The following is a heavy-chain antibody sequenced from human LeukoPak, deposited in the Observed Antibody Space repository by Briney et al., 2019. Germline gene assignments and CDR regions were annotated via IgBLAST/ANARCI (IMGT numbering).Heavy chain of an antibody. Sequence: GESLKISCKGSGYNFTNYWIAWVRQMPGKGLEWMGIIYPGDSDVRYSPSFQGQVTISADKSISTAYLQWGSLKASDTAMYYCARSTTPIPYFDYWGQGTLVTVSS. CDR3: ARSTTPIPYFDY. CDR2: IYPGDSDV. D-gene: IGHD4-17*01. V-gene: IGHV5-51*01. J-gene: IGHJ4*02. CDR1: GYNFTNYW.